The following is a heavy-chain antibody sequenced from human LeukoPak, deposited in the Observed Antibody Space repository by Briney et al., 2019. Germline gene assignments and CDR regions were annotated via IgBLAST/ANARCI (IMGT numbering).Heavy chain of an antibody. J-gene: IGHJ4*02. Sequence: GGSLRLSCVASGFTFSSYSINWVRQAPGKGLEWVSYISSSTTIYYADSVKGRFTISRDNAKNSLYLQMNSLRAEDTAVYYCARSFYYDTLTGYYFFDYWGQGTLVTVSS. CDR3: ARSFYYDTLTGYYFFDY. D-gene: IGHD3-9*01. V-gene: IGHV3-48*04. CDR1: GFTFSSYS. CDR2: ISSSTTI.